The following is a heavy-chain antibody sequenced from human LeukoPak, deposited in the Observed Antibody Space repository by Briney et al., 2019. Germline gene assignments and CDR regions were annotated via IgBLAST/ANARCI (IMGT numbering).Heavy chain of an antibody. D-gene: IGHD5-24*01. CDR1: GGTFSSYA. J-gene: IGHJ5*02. CDR2: IIPIFGTA. Sequence: SVKVSCKASGGTFSSYAISWVRQAPGQGLEWMGGIIPIFGTANYAQKFQGRVTITADESTSTAYMELSSLRSEDTAVYYCARATGGGWLQFAEWFDPWGQGTPVTVSS. V-gene: IGHV1-69*13. CDR3: ARATGGGWLQFAEWFDP.